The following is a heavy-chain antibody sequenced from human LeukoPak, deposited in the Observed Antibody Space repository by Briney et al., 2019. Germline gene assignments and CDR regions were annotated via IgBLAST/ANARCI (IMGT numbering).Heavy chain of an antibody. CDR1: GYTLTELS. CDR2: IDPDDGET. V-gene: IGHV1-24*01. D-gene: IGHD1-26*01. J-gene: IGHJ4*02. Sequence: ASVKVSCKVSGYTLTELSIHWVRQAPGKGLEWMGGIDPDDGETIYSPKFQSRVTMTEDTSTDTAHLVLSGLRSEDTAVYFCAAVSGSYTLLDCWGQGTPVTVSS. CDR3: AAVSGSYTLLDC.